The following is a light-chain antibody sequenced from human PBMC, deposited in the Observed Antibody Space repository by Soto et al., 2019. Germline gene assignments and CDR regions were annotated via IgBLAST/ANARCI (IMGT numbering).Light chain of an antibody. CDR3: CSYAGSYSYV. Sequence: QSALTQPRSVSGSPGQSVTISCTGTSSDVGGYNFVSWYQQHPGKAPKLMIYDVTKPPSGVDHRFSGSKSGNTASLTSAGLQAEDEADYYCCSYAGSYSYVFGTGTKVTVL. CDR1: SSDVGGYNF. J-gene: IGLJ1*01. CDR2: DVT. V-gene: IGLV2-11*01.